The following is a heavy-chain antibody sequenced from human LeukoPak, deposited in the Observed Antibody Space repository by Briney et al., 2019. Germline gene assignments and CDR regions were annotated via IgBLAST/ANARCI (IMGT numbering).Heavy chain of an antibody. Sequence: ASVKVSCKASGGTFSSYAISWVRQAPGQGLEWMGGIIPIFGTANYAQKFQGRVTITADESTSTAYTELSSLRSEDTAVYYCARGGYSSGWYLYYFDYWGQGTLVTVSS. CDR2: IIPIFGTA. D-gene: IGHD6-19*01. J-gene: IGHJ4*02. CDR3: ARGGYSSGWYLYYFDY. CDR1: GGTFSSYA. V-gene: IGHV1-69*13.